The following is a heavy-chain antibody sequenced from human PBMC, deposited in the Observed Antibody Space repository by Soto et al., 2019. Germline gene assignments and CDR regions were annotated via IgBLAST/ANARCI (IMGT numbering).Heavy chain of an antibody. V-gene: IGHV3-23*01. CDR3: GKKGGPRLYYFEY. J-gene: IGHJ4*02. CDR1: GVTFSSYS. Sequence: GGSVGLSCAASGVTFSSYSMSWVRQAPGKGLEWVSAISGSGGSTYYADSVKGRFTISRDNSKNTLYLQMNSLRAEDTAVYYCGKKGGPRLYYFEYWSQGTLVTVSS. CDR2: ISGSGGST. D-gene: IGHD2-15*01.